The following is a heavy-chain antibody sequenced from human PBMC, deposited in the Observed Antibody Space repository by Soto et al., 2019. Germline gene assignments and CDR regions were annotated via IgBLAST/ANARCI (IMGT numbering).Heavy chain of an antibody. D-gene: IGHD7-27*01. J-gene: IGHJ4*02. Sequence: QITLKESGPTLVKPTQTLTLTCTFSGFSLSTSGVGVGWIRQPPGKALEWLAFLYWDDDKRYSPSLKSRLTITQDSSKYPVLLTMTTMDPVDTATYYWARTSVNWGSRGLVDYWGQGTLVTVAS. CDR1: GFSLSTSGVG. V-gene: IGHV2-5*02. CDR2: LYWDDDK. CDR3: ARTSVNWGSRGLVDY.